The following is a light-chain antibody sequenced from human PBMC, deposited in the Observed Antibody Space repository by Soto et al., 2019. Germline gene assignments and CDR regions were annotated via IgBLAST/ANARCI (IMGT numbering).Light chain of an antibody. CDR3: QQYGNSPQT. J-gene: IGKJ1*01. Sequence: EIVLTQSPGTLSLSPGERVTLSCRASQSVNSSYLAGYQHKPGQAPRLLIYGASTRATGIPDRFSGSGSGTDFTLTIARLEPGDFAVYYCQQYGNSPQTFGQGTKVDIK. V-gene: IGKV3-20*01. CDR2: GAS. CDR1: QSVNSSY.